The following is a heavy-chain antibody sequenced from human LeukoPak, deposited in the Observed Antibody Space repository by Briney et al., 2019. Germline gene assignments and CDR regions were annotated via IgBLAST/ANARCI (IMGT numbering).Heavy chain of an antibody. V-gene: IGHV3-74*01. CDR2: INIDGTST. CDR1: GFTFSNYW. Sequence: GGSLRLSCVTSGFTFSNYWMHWVRQAPGKGLVWVSRINIDGTSTKYADSVKGRFTISRDNAKKTLYLQMNSLRAEDTALYYCARDGGGAYLTYGFDIWGQGTMVTVSS. CDR3: ARDGGGAYLTYGFDI. D-gene: IGHD2-21*01. J-gene: IGHJ3*02.